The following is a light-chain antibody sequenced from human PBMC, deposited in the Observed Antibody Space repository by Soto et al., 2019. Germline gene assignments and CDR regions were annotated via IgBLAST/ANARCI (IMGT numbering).Light chain of an antibody. Sequence: IQMTQSPSSLSASVGDRVTITCRASQDIRSYLGWYQQKPGKAPKLLIYAASSLQSGVPSRFSGSGSGTDFTLTISSLQPEDFATYYCQQANSFPLTFGGGTKVDIK. CDR1: QDIRSY. CDR2: AAS. V-gene: IGKV1-39*01. CDR3: QQANSFPLT. J-gene: IGKJ4*01.